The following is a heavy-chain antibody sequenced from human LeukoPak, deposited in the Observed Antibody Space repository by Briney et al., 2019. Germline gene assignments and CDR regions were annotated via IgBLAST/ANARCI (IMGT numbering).Heavy chain of an antibody. J-gene: IGHJ5*02. CDR2: IYYSGST. Sequence: SETLSLTCTVSGGSISSSSYYWGWIRQPPGKGLEWIGSIYYSGSTYYNPSLKSRVTISVDTSKNQFSLKLSSVTAADTAVYYCARHAARITIFGVVIPPYNWFDPWGQGTLVTVSS. D-gene: IGHD3-3*01. CDR3: ARHAARITIFGVVIPPYNWFDP. CDR1: GGSISSSSYY. V-gene: IGHV4-39*01.